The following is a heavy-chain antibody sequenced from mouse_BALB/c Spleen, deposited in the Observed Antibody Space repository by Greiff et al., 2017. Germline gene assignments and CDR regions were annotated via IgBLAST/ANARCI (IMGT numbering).Heavy chain of an antibody. CDR2: ISYSGST. Sequence: EVKLQESGPGLVKPSQSLSLTCTVTGYSITSDYAWNWIRQFPGNKLEWMGYISYSGSTSYNPSLKSRISITRDTSKNQFFLQLNSVTTEDTATYYCARFLDYWGQGTTLTVSS. CDR3: ARFLDY. J-gene: IGHJ2*01. CDR1: GYSITSDYA. V-gene: IGHV3-2*02.